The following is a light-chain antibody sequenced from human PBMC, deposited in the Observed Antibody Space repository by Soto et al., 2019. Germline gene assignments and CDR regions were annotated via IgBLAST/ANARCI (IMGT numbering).Light chain of an antibody. CDR2: ATS. Sequence: AIRMTQSPSSFSASTGDRVTITCRASQDIGSYLAWYQHKPGTAPKLLISATSTLQSGVPSRFSGIGAGTQFTLSISCLQSEDFATYSCQQYYGYPPYNVGQGTKLE. CDR3: QQYYGYPPYN. V-gene: IGKV1-8*01. J-gene: IGKJ2*01. CDR1: QDIGSY.